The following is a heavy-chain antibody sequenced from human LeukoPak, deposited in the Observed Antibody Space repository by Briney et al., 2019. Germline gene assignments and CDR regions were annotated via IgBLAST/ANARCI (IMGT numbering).Heavy chain of an antibody. V-gene: IGHV1-2*02. Sequence: ASVKVSSKASGYTFTGYYMHWVRQAPGQGLEWMGWINPNSGGTNYAQKFQGRVTMTRDTSISTAYMELSRLRSDDTAVYYCARATYYYDSSGYSADAFDIWGQGTMVTVSS. D-gene: IGHD3-22*01. CDR1: GYTFTGYY. J-gene: IGHJ3*02. CDR3: ARATYYYDSSGYSADAFDI. CDR2: INPNSGGT.